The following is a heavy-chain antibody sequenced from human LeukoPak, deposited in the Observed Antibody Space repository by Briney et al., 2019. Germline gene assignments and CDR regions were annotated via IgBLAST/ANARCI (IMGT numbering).Heavy chain of an antibody. D-gene: IGHD6-19*01. Sequence: ASVKVSCKASGYTFNGYYMHWVRQAPGQGLEWMGWINPRSGGTNYGQKFQGRVTMTRDTSISTAYMELSSLKSDDTAVYYCARDPGYSSGWPDKFFEDWGQGTLVTVSS. J-gene: IGHJ4*02. CDR3: ARDPGYSSGWPDKFFED. V-gene: IGHV1-2*02. CDR1: GYTFNGYY. CDR2: INPRSGGT.